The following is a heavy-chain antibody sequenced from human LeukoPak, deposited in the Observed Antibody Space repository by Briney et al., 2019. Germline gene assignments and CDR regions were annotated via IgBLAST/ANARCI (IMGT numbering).Heavy chain of an antibody. V-gene: IGHV3-21*01. CDR1: GFTFSSYS. J-gene: IGHJ6*02. D-gene: IGHD3-3*01. CDR2: ISSTGTHI. CDR3: ARGATTQYYDFWSGYYKRDEYYYYGMDV. Sequence: GGSLRLSCAASGFTFSSYSMNWVRQAPGRGLEWVSSISSTGTHIYYADSVKGRFTISRSNAKSSLYLQMNSLRAEDTAVYYCARGATTQYYDFWSGYYKRDEYYYYGMDVWGQGTTVTVSS.